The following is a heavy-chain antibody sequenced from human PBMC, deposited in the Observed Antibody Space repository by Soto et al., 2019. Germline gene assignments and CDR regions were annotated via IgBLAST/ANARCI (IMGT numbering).Heavy chain of an antibody. Sequence: EVELLESGGGLVKPGGSLKLSCAASGFPFRSYTMNWVRQSPGKGLEWVSGISGSGASKYSADSVKGRFTISRDNSKSTVYLQMNSLRAEDTAIYYCAKRASCSGGNCYGDYFQHWGHGTLVTVSS. CDR1: GFPFRSYT. J-gene: IGHJ1*01. V-gene: IGHV3-23*01. CDR2: ISGSGASK. CDR3: AKRASCSGGNCYGDYFQH. D-gene: IGHD2-15*01.